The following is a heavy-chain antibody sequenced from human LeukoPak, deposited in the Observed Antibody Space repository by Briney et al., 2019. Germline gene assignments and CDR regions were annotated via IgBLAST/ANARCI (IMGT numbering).Heavy chain of an antibody. V-gene: IGHV3-7*03. Sequence: GSLRLSCAASGFMFSSNWMSWVRLAPGKGLEWVANIKEDGTETYYVDSVKGRFTISRDNAKNSLYLQMNSLRVEDTAVYYCAKEGRSLQTYWGQGTLVTVSS. CDR2: IKEDGTET. J-gene: IGHJ4*02. CDR3: AKEGRSLQTY. CDR1: GFMFSSNW. D-gene: IGHD5-24*01.